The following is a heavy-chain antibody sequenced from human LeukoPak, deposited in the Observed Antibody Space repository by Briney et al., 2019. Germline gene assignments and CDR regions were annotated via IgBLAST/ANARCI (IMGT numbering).Heavy chain of an antibody. J-gene: IGHJ5*02. D-gene: IGHD4-17*01. Sequence: SETLSLTCAVSGGSISSGGYSWSWIRQPPGKGLEWIGYIYHSGSTYYNPSLKSRVTISVDRSKNQFSLKLSSVTAADTAVYYCARLTTVTTGWFGPWGQGTLVTVSS. CDR1: GGSISSGGYS. CDR2: IYHSGST. CDR3: ARLTTVTTGWFGP. V-gene: IGHV4-30-2*01.